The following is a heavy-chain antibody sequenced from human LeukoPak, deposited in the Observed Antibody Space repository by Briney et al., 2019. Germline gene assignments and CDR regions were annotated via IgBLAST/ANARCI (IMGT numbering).Heavy chain of an antibody. D-gene: IGHD3-22*01. Sequence: PGGSLRPSCAASGFTFSSYSMNWVRQAPGKGLEWVSSISSSSSYIYYADSVKGRFTISRDNAKNSLYLQMNSLRAEDTAVYYCARGGAWYYYDSSGYYPNYFDYWGQGTLVTVSS. CDR3: ARGGAWYYYDSSGYYPNYFDY. V-gene: IGHV3-21*04. CDR1: GFTFSSYS. CDR2: ISSSSSYI. J-gene: IGHJ4*02.